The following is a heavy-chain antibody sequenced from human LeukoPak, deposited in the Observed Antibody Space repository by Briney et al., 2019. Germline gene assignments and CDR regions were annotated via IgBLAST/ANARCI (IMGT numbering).Heavy chain of an antibody. Sequence: GGSLRLSCAASGFTVSSNYMSWVRPAPGKGLEWVSIIYSGGSTYYADSVKGRFTISRDNSKNTLYLQMNSLRAEDTAVCYCARDRTGQQLISRKEYYYMDVWGKGTTVTISS. CDR2: IYSGGST. CDR3: ARDRTGQQLISRKEYYYMDV. D-gene: IGHD4-11*01. J-gene: IGHJ6*03. CDR1: GFTVSSNY. V-gene: IGHV3-66*01.